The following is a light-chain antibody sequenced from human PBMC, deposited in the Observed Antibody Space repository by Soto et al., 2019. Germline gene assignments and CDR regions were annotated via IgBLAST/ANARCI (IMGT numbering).Light chain of an antibody. CDR1: QSLTHSSGYNY. V-gene: IGKV2-28*01. CDR2: LGS. J-gene: IGKJ5*01. CDR3: MQPLQTLIT. Sequence: EIVLTQSPLSRSVSPGEPASISCRSSQSLTHSSGYNYLDWYLLKSGQPPQLVIYLGSNRGSGVPDRFSGSGSGTHFTLTISRVETEDAGVYFCMQPLQTLITFGQGTRLEIQ.